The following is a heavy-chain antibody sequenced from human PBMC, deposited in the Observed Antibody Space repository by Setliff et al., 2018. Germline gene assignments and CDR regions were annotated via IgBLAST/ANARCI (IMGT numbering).Heavy chain of an antibody. CDR1: GFTFSSYA. CDR3: AKPQVELRWGFES. D-gene: IGHD1-7*01. Sequence: GGSLRLSCAASGFTFSSYAMSWVRQAPGKGLEWVSAISGSGGSTYYADSVKGRFTIFRDGSKNTLFLHMTSLRAEDTAVYYCAKPQVELRWGFESWGQGTPVTVSS. CDR2: ISGSGGST. V-gene: IGHV3-23*01. J-gene: IGHJ4*02.